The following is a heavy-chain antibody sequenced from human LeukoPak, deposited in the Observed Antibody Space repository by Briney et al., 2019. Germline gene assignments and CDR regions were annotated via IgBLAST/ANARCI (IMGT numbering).Heavy chain of an antibody. Sequence: GGSLRLSCAASGFTVSSNYMRWVRQAPGKGLEWVSVIYSGGSTYYADSVKGRFTISRDNSKNTLYLQMNSLRAEDTAVYYCARDHSGSYYVGGIDYWGQGTLVTVSS. CDR2: IYSGGST. CDR3: ARDHSGSYYVGGIDY. D-gene: IGHD1-26*01. J-gene: IGHJ4*02. V-gene: IGHV3-53*01. CDR1: GFTVSSNY.